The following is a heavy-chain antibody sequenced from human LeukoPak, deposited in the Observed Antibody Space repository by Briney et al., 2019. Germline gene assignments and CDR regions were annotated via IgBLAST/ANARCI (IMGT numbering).Heavy chain of an antibody. D-gene: IGHD4-11*01. J-gene: IGHJ4*02. V-gene: IGHV4-34*01. CDR2: IYHSGST. Sequence: SETLSLTCAVYGGSFSGYYWSWIRQPPGKGLEWIGYIYHSGSTYYNPSLRSRVTISVDRSKNQFSLKLSSVTAADTAVYYCARGTHTVTTYFDYWGQGTLVTVSS. CDR1: GGSFSGYY. CDR3: ARGTHTVTTYFDY.